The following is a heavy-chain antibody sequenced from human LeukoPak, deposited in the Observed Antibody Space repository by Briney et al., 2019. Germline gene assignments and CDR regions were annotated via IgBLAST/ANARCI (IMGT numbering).Heavy chain of an antibody. V-gene: IGHV3-33*06. CDR3: AKDAQRGFDYSNSLEY. CDR2: WSDGTEK. D-gene: IGHD4-11*01. J-gene: IGHJ4*02. CDR1: GFTYSHYG. Sequence: GGSPRLSCAASGFTYSHYGMHWVRQAPGKGLEWVAVWSDGTEKYYADAVKGRFTISRDNSRNTLHLQMNSLRGEDTAVYYCAKDAQRGFDYSNSLEYWGQGTLVTVSS.